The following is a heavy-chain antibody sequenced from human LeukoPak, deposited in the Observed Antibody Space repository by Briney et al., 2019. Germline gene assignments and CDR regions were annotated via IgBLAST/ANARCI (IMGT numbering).Heavy chain of an antibody. Sequence: PGGSLRLSCAASGFSFGDSDMNWFRQAPGEGPQWVANINYLGHFTSYADSVKGRFTIARDNSKNMLFLQMDGLRVEDTALYYCAKDPNWEGGYWGQGILVTASS. CDR1: GFSFGDSD. J-gene: IGHJ4*02. CDR3: AKDPNWEGGY. V-gene: IGHV3-23*01. D-gene: IGHD1-1*01. CDR2: INYLGHFT.